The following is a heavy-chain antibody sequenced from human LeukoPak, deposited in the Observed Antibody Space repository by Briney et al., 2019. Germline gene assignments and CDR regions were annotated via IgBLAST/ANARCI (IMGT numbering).Heavy chain of an antibody. V-gene: IGHV4-34*01. CDR2: INHSGST. J-gene: IGHJ6*03. D-gene: IGHD1-26*01. CDR1: GGSISSYY. Sequence: SETLSLTCTVSGGSISSYYWSWIRQPPGKGLEWIGEINHSGSTNYNPSLKSRVTMSVDTSKSQFSLNLSSVTAADAAVYYCARGVGWPHTMTYYYYYMDVWGKGTPVTVFS. CDR3: ARGVGWPHTMTYYYYYMDV.